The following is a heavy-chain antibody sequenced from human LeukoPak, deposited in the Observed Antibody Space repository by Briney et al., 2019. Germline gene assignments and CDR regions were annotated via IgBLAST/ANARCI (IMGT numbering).Heavy chain of an antibody. J-gene: IGHJ5*02. CDR1: GDSVSSNSAS. Sequence: SQTLSLTCAISGDSVSSNSASWNWIRQSPSRGLEWLGRTYYRSKWYNDYAVSVKSRITINPDTSKDQFSLQLNSLTPEDTAVYYCARDGGWNDVLFDPWGQGILVTVSS. CDR2: TYYRSKWYN. CDR3: ARDGGWNDVLFDP. V-gene: IGHV6-1*01. D-gene: IGHD1-1*01.